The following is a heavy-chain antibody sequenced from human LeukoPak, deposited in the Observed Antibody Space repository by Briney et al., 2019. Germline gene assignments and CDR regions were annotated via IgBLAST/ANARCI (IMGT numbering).Heavy chain of an antibody. Sequence: GGSLRLSCAASGFTFSSYSMNWVRQAPGKGLEWVSSISSSSSYIYYADSVKGRFTISRDNAKNSLYLQMNSLRAEDTAVYYCARGLGSSLSSDAFDIWGQGTMVTVSS. V-gene: IGHV3-21*01. CDR3: ARGLGSSLSSDAFDI. D-gene: IGHD6-6*01. J-gene: IGHJ3*02. CDR1: GFTFSSYS. CDR2: ISSSSSYI.